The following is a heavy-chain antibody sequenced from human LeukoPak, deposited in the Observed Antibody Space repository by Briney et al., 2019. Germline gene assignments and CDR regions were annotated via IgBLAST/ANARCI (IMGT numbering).Heavy chain of an antibody. D-gene: IGHD4-17*01. CDR3: AKEEDYGDYTDY. J-gene: IGHJ4*02. V-gene: IGHV3-30*18. CDR1: GFTFSSYG. CDR2: ISYDGSNK. Sequence: GGSLRLSCAASGFTFSSYGMHWVRQAPGKGLEWVAVISYDGSNKYYADSVKGRFTISRDNSKNTLCLQMNSLRAEDTAVYYCAKEEDYGDYTDYWGQGTLVTVSS.